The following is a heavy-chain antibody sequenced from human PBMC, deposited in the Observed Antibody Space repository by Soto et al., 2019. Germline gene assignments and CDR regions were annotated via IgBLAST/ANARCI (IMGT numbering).Heavy chain of an antibody. CDR3: AKDMRGGSSSSRYYYGVDV. CDR1: GFTFDDYA. V-gene: IGHV3-9*01. Sequence: EVQLVESGGGLVQPGRSLRLSCAASGFTFDDYAMHWVRQAPGKGLEWVSGISWDSGTIVYVDSVKGRFTISRDNAKNSVYLQMNSLRAEDTALYYCAKDMRGGSSSSRYYYGVDVWGQGTTVTVSS. D-gene: IGHD6-13*01. J-gene: IGHJ6*02. CDR2: ISWDSGTI.